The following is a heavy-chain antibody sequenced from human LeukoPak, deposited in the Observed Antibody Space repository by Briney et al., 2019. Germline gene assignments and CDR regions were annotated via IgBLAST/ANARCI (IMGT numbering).Heavy chain of an antibody. V-gene: IGHV3-9*01. CDR3: AKDLAGCSGSSCYGGFDY. CDR1: GFSFGDYA. Sequence: GGSLRLSCAASGFSFGDYAMHWVRHAPGKGLEWVSTISWNGARVGYADSGKGRFTISRDNAKNSLYLQMNSLRDEDTALYHCAKDLAGCSGSSCYGGFDYWGQGTLVTVSS. J-gene: IGHJ4*02. CDR2: ISWNGARV. D-gene: IGHD2-15*01.